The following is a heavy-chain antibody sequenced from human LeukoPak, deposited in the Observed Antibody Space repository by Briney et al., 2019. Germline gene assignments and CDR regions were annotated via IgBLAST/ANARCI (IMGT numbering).Heavy chain of an antibody. CDR2: IRSKAYGGTT. Sequence: PGGSLRLSCVGSGFTFTTYWMSWVRQAPGKGLEWVGFIRSKAYGGTTEYAASVKGRFTISRDDSKSIAYLQMNSLKTEDTAVYYCTRVILDYGAIYYYYYMDVWGKGTTVTISS. CDR3: TRVILDYGAIYYYYYMDV. CDR1: GFTFTTYW. D-gene: IGHD3/OR15-3a*01. J-gene: IGHJ6*03. V-gene: IGHV3-49*04.